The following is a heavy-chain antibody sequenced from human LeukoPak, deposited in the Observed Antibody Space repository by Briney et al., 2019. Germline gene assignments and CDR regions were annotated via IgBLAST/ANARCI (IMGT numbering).Heavy chain of an antibody. CDR2: MNPNSGNT. J-gene: IGHJ4*02. Sequence: GASVKVSCKASGYTLPPSITWVRQATGQGLGWMGWMNPNSGNTGYAQKFQGRVTMTRNTSISTAYMELSSLRSEDTAVYYCARGFFRANYYGSGSPKPLGYWGQGTLVTVSS. CDR1: GYTLPPS. V-gene: IGHV1-8*02. CDR3: ARGFFRANYYGSGSPKPLGY. D-gene: IGHD3-10*01.